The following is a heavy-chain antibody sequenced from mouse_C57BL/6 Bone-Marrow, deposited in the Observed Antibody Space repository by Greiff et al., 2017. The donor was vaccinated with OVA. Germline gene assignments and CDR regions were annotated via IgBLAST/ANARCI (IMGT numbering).Heavy chain of an antibody. CDR1: GYTFTSYW. CDR3: ARSWQLRWFAY. J-gene: IGHJ3*01. V-gene: IGHV1-59*01. CDR2: IDPSDSYT. D-gene: IGHD2-1*01. Sequence: QVQLQQPGAELVRPGTSVKLSCKASGYTFTSYWMHWVKQRPGQGLEWIGVIDPSDSYTNYNQKFKGKATLTVDTSSSTAYMQLSSLTSEDSAVYYCARSWQLRWFAYWGQGTLVTVSA.